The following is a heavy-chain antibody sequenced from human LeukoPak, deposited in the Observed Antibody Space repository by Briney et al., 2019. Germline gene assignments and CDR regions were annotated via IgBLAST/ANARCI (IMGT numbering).Heavy chain of an antibody. CDR2: IGSSSSYI. D-gene: IGHD3-22*01. V-gene: IGHV3-21*05. J-gene: IGHJ4*02. CDR1: GFTFSSYS. Sequence: PGGSLRLSCAASGFTFSSYSMNWVRQAPGKGLEWVSYIGSSSSYIYYADSMKGRFTISRDNTKNSLYLQMNSLRAEDTAVYYCARGAETSGFSKWGQGTLVTVSS. CDR3: ARGAETSGFSK.